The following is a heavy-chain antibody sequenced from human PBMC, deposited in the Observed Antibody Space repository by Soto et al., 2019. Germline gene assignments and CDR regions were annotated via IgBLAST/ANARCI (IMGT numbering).Heavy chain of an antibody. D-gene: IGHD3-10*01. J-gene: IGHJ4*02. Sequence: SETLSLTCTVSGGSISSYYWSWIRQPPGKGLEWIGYIYYSGSTNYNPSLKSRVTISVDTSKNQFSLKLSSVTAADTAVYYCASGPLSPITMVRGVIGFGGYYFDYWGQGTLVTVSS. CDR2: IYYSGST. CDR1: GGSISSYY. V-gene: IGHV4-59*01. CDR3: ASGPLSPITMVRGVIGFGGYYFDY.